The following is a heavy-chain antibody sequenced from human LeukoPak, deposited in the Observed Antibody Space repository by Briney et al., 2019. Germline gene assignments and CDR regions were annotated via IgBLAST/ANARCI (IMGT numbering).Heavy chain of an antibody. Sequence: GGSLRLSCAASGFTFSSSAMTWVRQAPGKGLEWVSSLTGGSDNSEHADSVKGRFTISRDNSKNTLYLQMNSLRAEDTAVYYCAKGRKYSSSWYYFDYWGQGTLVTVSS. CDR1: GFTFSSSA. CDR3: AKGRKYSSSWYYFDY. J-gene: IGHJ4*02. V-gene: IGHV3-23*01. CDR2: LTGGSDNS. D-gene: IGHD6-13*01.